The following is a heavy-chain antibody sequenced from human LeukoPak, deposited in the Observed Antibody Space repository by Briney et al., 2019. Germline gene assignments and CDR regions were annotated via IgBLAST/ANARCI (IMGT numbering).Heavy chain of an antibody. CDR1: GFTFSSYE. J-gene: IGHJ6*02. CDR2: ISSSGSTI. Sequence: GGSLRLSCAASGFTFSSYEMNWVRQAPGKGLECVSYISSSGSTIYYADSVKGRFTISRDNAKNSLYLQMNSLRAEDTAVYYCATTRIAAAGLTDVWGQGTTVTVSS. D-gene: IGHD6-13*01. V-gene: IGHV3-48*03. CDR3: ATTRIAAAGLTDV.